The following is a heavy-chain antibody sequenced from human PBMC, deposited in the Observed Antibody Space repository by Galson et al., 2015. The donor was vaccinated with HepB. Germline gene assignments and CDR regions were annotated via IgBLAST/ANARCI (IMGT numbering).Heavy chain of an antibody. CDR1: EFTFSNYG. CDR3: AKQSGSGTSGTAAGDY. CDR2: ISHDGIIK. D-gene: IGHD1-1*01. V-gene: IGHV3-30*18. J-gene: IGHJ4*02. Sequence: SLRLSCAASEFTFSNYGMNWVRQAPGKGLEWVALISHDGIIKYYADSVKGRFTISRDNSKNTLYLQMNSLRAEDTAVYFCAKQSGSGTSGTAAGDYWGQGTLVTVSS.